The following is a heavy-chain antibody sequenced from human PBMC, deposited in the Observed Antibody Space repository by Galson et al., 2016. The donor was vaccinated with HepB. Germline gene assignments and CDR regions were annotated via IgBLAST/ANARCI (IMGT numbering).Heavy chain of an antibody. CDR1: SGSVSSGGYY. J-gene: IGHJ4*02. CDR2: IHNSGTT. CDR3: ATSLTTVAGEFDY. V-gene: IGHV4-61*08. Sequence: SETLSLTCTVSSGSVSSGGYYWSWIRQPPGKGLEWIGYIHNSGTTNYSPSLKGRVTISRDTSMRQVSLKLTSVTAADTAVYYCATSLTTVAGEFDYWGQGTLVTVSS. D-gene: IGHD6-19*01.